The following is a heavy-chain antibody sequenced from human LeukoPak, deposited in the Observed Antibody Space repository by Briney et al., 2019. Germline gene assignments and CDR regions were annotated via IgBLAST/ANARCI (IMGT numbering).Heavy chain of an antibody. Sequence: ASAKVSCKASGYTFTSYGISWVRQAPGQGLEWMGWISAYNGNTNYAQKLQGRVTMTTDTSTSTAYMELRSLRSDDTAVYYCARSAEATNWFDPWGQGTLVTVSS. V-gene: IGHV1-18*01. CDR1: GYTFTSYG. CDR2: ISAYNGNT. CDR3: ARSAEATNWFDP. J-gene: IGHJ5*02. D-gene: IGHD1-26*01.